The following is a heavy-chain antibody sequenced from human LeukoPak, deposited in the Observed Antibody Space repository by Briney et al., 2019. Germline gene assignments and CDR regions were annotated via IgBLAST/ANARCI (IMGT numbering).Heavy chain of an antibody. Sequence: VASVKVSCKVSGYTLTELSMFWVRQAPGKELEWMGSFDPEDGKTVYAQKFQGRVTMTEDTSTDTAYMELSSLRSEDTAVYYCATGYLVTAGLMDVWGQGTTVTVSS. CDR2: FDPEDGKT. CDR1: GYTLTELS. J-gene: IGHJ6*02. V-gene: IGHV1-24*01. CDR3: ATGYLVTAGLMDV. D-gene: IGHD6-13*01.